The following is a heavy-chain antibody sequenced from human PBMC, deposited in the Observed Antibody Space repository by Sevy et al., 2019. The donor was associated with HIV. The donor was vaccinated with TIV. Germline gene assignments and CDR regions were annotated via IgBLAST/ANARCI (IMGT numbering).Heavy chain of an antibody. V-gene: IGHV3-9*01. D-gene: IGHD3-16*01. Sequence: GGYLRLSCAASGFTFEEYAIHWVRQRPGKGLEWVAGINWNSASLGYADSVKGRFTISRDNARKSLVLQMRSLRVEDTAFYYCARDNRRHPYDFTWFDSWGRGTLVTVSS. CDR3: ARDNRRHPYDFTWFDS. J-gene: IGHJ5*01. CDR1: GFTFEEYA. CDR2: INWNSASL.